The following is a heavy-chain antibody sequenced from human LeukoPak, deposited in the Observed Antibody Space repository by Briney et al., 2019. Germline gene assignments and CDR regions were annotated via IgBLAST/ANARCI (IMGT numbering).Heavy chain of an antibody. Sequence: GGSLRLSCAASGFTFNSYWLSWVRQAPGKGLEWLANINQDGSEKYYVDSVKGRFTISRDNAKNSLYLQMNSLRAEDTAVYYCTTFYTRLTDYWGQGTLVTVSS. CDR2: INQDGSEK. CDR3: TTFYTRLTDY. J-gene: IGHJ4*02. CDR1: GFTFNSYW. V-gene: IGHV3-7*05. D-gene: IGHD2/OR15-2a*01.